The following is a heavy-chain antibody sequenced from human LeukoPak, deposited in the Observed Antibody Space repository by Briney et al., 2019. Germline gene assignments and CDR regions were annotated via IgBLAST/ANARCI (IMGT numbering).Heavy chain of an antibody. CDR2: IWYDGSNK. J-gene: IGHJ4*02. CDR1: GFTFSSYG. D-gene: IGHD4-17*01. Sequence: GRSLRLSCAASGFTFSSYGMHWVRQAPGKGLEWVAVIWYDGSNKYYADSVKGRFTISRDNSKNSLYLQMNSLRAEDTAVYYCARGHDYGDYIFDYWGQGTLVTVSS. V-gene: IGHV3-33*01. CDR3: ARGHDYGDYIFDY.